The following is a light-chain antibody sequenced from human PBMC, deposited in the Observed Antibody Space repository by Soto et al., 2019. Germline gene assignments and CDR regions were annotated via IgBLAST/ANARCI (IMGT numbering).Light chain of an antibody. CDR3: QQYGSSPSWT. Sequence: EIVLTQSPATLSLSPGERATLSCRASQSVSSSLAWYQQKPGQAPRLLIYAASNRATGIPDRFSGSGSGTDFTLTISRLEPEDFAVYYCQQYGSSPSWTFGQGTKGDIK. CDR2: AAS. CDR1: QSVSSS. V-gene: IGKV3-20*01. J-gene: IGKJ1*01.